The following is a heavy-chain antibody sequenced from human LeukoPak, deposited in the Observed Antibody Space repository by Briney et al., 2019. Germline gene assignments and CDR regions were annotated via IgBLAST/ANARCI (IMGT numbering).Heavy chain of an antibody. J-gene: IGHJ4*02. Sequence: GGSLRLSCAASGFTFSDYYMSWIRQAPGKGLEWVSYISSSGSTIYYADSVKGRFTISRDNSKNTLYLQMNSLRAEDTAVYYCAKGVDTIFGVALDYWGQGTLVTVSS. CDR3: AKGVDTIFGVALDY. D-gene: IGHD3-3*01. CDR1: GFTFSDYY. V-gene: IGHV3-11*04. CDR2: ISSSGSTI.